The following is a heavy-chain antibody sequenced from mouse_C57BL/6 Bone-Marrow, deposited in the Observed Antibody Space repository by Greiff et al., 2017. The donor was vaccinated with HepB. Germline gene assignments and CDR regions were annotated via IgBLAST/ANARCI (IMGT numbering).Heavy chain of an antibody. CDR1: GYTFTSYW. V-gene: IGHV1-59*01. J-gene: IGHJ1*03. Sequence: VQLQQPGAELVRPGTSVKLSCKASGYTFTSYWMHWVKQRPGQGLEWIGVIDPSDSYTNYNQKFKGKATLTVDTSSSTAYMQLSSRTSEDSAVYYCASKGDYYGSSYWYFDVWGTGTTVTVSS. CDR2: IDPSDSYT. CDR3: ASKGDYYGSSYWYFDV. D-gene: IGHD1-1*01.